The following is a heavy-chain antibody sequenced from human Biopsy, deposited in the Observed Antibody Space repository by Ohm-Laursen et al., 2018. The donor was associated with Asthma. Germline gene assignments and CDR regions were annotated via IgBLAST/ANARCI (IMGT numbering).Heavy chain of an antibody. CDR2: IYYSGTT. D-gene: IGHD6-13*01. J-gene: IGHJ6*02. CDR3: VRGSSSWHHGPFHYYYGLDV. Sequence: SDTLSLTCSLSSGSGGYMRSGNYYWGWIRQPPGKGLERIGSIYYSGTTYYNPSLESRVTVSADTSKNQFSLKPTSVTAADTAVYYCVRGSSSWHHGPFHYYYGLDVWGQGTTATVSS. CDR1: SGSGGYMRSGNYY. V-gene: IGHV4-39*01.